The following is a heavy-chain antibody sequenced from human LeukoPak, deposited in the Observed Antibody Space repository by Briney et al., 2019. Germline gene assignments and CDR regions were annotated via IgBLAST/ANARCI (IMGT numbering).Heavy chain of an antibody. D-gene: IGHD6-6*01. V-gene: IGHV3-74*01. CDR3: ARTSGESTAALRAPFDY. CDR1: GFTFSSYW. CDR2: INSGGSST. Sequence: GGSLRLSCAASGFTFSSYWMHWVRQAPGKGLVWVSRINSGGSSTSYADSVKGRFTISRDNAKNSLYLQMDSLRAEDAAVYYCARTSGESTAALRAPFDYWGQGTLATVSS. J-gene: IGHJ4*02.